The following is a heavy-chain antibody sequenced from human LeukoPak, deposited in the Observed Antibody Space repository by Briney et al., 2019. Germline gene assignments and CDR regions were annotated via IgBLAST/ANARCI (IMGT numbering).Heavy chain of an antibody. V-gene: IGHV4-34*01. J-gene: IGHJ4*02. D-gene: IGHD4-23*01. Sequence: SETLSLTCAVYGGSFSGYYWSWIRQPPGKGLEWIGEINHSGSTNYNPSLKSRVTISVDTSKNQFSLKLSSVTAADTAVYYCARARMDGRARASRSTVVTLTLDYWGQGTLVTVSS. CDR1: GGSFSGYY. CDR2: INHSGST. CDR3: ARARMDGRARASRSTVVTLTLDY.